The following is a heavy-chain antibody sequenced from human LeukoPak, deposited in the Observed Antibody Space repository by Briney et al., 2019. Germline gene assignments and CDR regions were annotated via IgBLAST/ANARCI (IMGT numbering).Heavy chain of an antibody. V-gene: IGHV1-46*01. CDR2: INPSGGST. J-gene: IGHJ4*02. CDR3: AREESVVTWTGNFDY. CDR1: GYTFTSYY. D-gene: IGHD3/OR15-3a*01. Sequence: ASVKVSCKASGYTFTSYYMHWVRQAPGQGLEWMGLINPSGGSTSYARKFQGRVTMTRDTSTSTVYMELSSLRSEDTAVYYCAREESVVTWTGNFDYWGQGTLVTVSS.